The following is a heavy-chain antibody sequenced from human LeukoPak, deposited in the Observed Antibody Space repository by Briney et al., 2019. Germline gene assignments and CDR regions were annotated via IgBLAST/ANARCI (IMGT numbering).Heavy chain of an antibody. J-gene: IGHJ4*02. CDR2: ISYDGSNK. CDR3: TSGGGRTGGY. D-gene: IGHD1-1*01. Sequence: GGSLRLSYAASGFTFSSYAMHWVRQAPGKGLEWVAVISYDGSNKYYADSVRGRFTISRDNSKNTLYLQMNSLRAEDTAVYYCTSGGGRTGGYWGQGTLVTVSS. CDR1: GFTFSSYA. V-gene: IGHV3-30-3*01.